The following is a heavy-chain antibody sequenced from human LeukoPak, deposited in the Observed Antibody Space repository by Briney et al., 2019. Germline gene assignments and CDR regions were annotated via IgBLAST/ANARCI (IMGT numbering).Heavy chain of an antibody. V-gene: IGHV4-59*08. CDR2: VYYTGST. D-gene: IGHD6-6*01. CDR1: GGSVSSYY. J-gene: IGHJ4*02. Sequence: SETLSLTCSVSGGSVSSYYWSWIRQPPGKGLEWIGYVYYTGSTNYNPSLKSRVTMFEDKSKNQFSLRLYSVTVADAAVYYCARHFAYSSSSYFDYWGQGSLVTVSS. CDR3: ARHFAYSSSSYFDY.